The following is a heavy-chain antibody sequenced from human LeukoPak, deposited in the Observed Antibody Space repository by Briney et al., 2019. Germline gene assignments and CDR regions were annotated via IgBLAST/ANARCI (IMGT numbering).Heavy chain of an antibody. Sequence: SETLSLTCAVSGGSIIIGDYYWSWIRQPPGKGLEWTGYSYYSGRTYYNPSRKSRATISVDTSKNQLSLKQSSVNAAATDLYYCARTMEGYSYGNDFDYWGQGTLVTVSS. V-gene: IGHV4-30-4*01. D-gene: IGHD5-18*01. CDR2: SYYSGRT. J-gene: IGHJ4*02. CDR1: GGSIIIGDYY. CDR3: ARTMEGYSYGNDFDY.